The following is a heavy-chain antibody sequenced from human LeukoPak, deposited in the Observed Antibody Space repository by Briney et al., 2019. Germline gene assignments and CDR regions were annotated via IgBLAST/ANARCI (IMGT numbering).Heavy chain of an antibody. CDR1: GYSFTSYW. V-gene: IGHV5-51*01. D-gene: IGHD6-19*01. J-gene: IGHJ4*02. Sequence: GESLKISCKGSGYSFTSYWIDWVRQMPGKGLEWMGIIYPGDSDTRYSPSFQGQVTISADKSISTAYLQWSSLKASDTAMYYCARLLSIAVAKGSPIDYWGQGTLVTASS. CDR2: IYPGDSDT. CDR3: ARLLSIAVAKGSPIDY.